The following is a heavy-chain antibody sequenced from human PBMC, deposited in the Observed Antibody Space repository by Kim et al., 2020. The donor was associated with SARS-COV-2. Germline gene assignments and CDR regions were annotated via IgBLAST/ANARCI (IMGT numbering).Heavy chain of an antibody. Sequence: GGSLRLSCAASGFTFSSYSMNWVRQAPGKGLEWVSYISSSSTIYYADSVKGRFTISRDNAKNSLYLQMNSLRAEDTAVYYCARDGTYYYDSSGYRNDAFDIWGQGTMVTVSS. CDR2: ISSSSTI. D-gene: IGHD3-22*01. J-gene: IGHJ3*02. CDR3: ARDGTYYYDSSGYRNDAFDI. CDR1: GFTFSSYS. V-gene: IGHV3-48*04.